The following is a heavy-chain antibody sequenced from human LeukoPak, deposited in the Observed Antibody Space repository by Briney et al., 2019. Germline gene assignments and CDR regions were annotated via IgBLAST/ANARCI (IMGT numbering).Heavy chain of an antibody. CDR2: INPNSGGT. J-gene: IGHJ4*02. CDR3: ARGSDSDSSMKLGNDC. Sequence: ASVKVSCKASGYTFTGYYMHWVRQAPGQGLEWMGWINPNSGGTNYAQKFQGRVTMTRDTSISTAYMELSRLRSDDTAVYYCARGSDSDSSMKLGNDCWGQGTLVTVSS. D-gene: IGHD3-22*01. CDR1: GYTFTGYY. V-gene: IGHV1-2*02.